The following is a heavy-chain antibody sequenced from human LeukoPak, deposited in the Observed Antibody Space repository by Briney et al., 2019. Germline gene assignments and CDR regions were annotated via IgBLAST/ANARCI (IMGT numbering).Heavy chain of an antibody. J-gene: IGHJ4*02. CDR2: IIPICGTA. D-gene: IGHD6-19*01. V-gene: IGHV1-69*13. CDR3: ARERLRTVSIAVADDFDY. CDR1: GGTFSSYA. Sequence: SVKVSCKASGGTFSSYAISWVRQAPGQGLEWMGGIIPICGTANYAQKFQGRVTLTADESTSTAYMELSSLRSEDTAVYYCARERLRTVSIAVADDFDYWGQGTLVTVSS.